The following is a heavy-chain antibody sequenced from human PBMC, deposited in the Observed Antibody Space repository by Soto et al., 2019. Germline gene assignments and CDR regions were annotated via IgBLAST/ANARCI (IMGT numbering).Heavy chain of an antibody. V-gene: IGHV3-21*01. CDR1: GFSFRNNG. CDR2: ISGDGGHYT. D-gene: IGHD5-12*01. Sequence: EAQVVESGGGLVKPGGSLRLSCAASGFSFRNNGMNWVRQAPGKGLEWVSSISGDGGHYTFYADAVKGRFTTSRDDAKNSLYLQMNSLRAEDTAVYYCASGGYPRYWGQGTLVTVSS. J-gene: IGHJ4*02. CDR3: ASGGYPRY.